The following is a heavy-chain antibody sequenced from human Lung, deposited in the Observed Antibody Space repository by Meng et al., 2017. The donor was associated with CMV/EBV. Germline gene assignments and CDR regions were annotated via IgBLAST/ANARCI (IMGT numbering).Heavy chain of an antibody. V-gene: IGHV4-34*01. J-gene: IGHJ6*02. CDR3: ARTTYDFWSGIYYYYYGMDV. Sequence: SDTLSLXCAVYGGSFSGYYWSWIRQPPGKGLEWIGEINHSGSTNYNPSLKSRVTISVDASKNQFSLKLSSVTAADTAVYYCARTTYDFWSGIYYYYYGMDVWGQGXTVTVSS. CDR1: GGSFSGYY. D-gene: IGHD3-3*01. CDR2: INHSGST.